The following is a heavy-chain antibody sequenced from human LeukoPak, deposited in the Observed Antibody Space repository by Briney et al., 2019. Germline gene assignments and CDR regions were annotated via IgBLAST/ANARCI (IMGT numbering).Heavy chain of an antibody. D-gene: IGHD5-12*01. CDR1: GFTFSSYA. V-gene: IGHV3-30*02. Sequence: PGGSLRLSCAASGFTFSSYAMNWVRQAPGKGLEWVAFIRYDGSNKYYADSVKGRFTISRDNSKNTLYLQMNSLRAEDTAVYYCAKKEAIVATILYWGQGTLVTVSS. CDR3: AKKEAIVATILY. J-gene: IGHJ4*02. CDR2: IRYDGSNK.